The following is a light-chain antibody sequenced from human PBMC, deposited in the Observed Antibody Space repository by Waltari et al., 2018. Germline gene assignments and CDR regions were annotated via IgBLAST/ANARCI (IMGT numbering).Light chain of an antibody. CDR1: ALPKQD. V-gene: IGLV3-25*03. J-gene: IGLJ2*01. CDR3: QSADSSGNYVV. CDR2: RDT. Sequence: SYELTQPPSVSVSPGQTARITCSGDALPKQDAFWYQQRPGQAPVLVIYRDTERPSGTPERFSGSSSGTIVTLTISGVQAEDEADYYCQSADSSGNYVVFGGGTKLTVL.